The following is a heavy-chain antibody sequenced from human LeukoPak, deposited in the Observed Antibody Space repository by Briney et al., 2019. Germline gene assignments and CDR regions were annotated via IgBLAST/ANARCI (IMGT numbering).Heavy chain of an antibody. CDR2: INPNSGGT. D-gene: IGHD3-10*01. CDR3: ARMVRDITWGEYYFDY. V-gene: IGHV1-2*02. Sequence: ASVKVSCKASGYTFTGYYMHWVRQAPGQGLEWMGWINPNSGGTNYAQKFQGRVTMTRDTSISTAYMELSRLRSDDTAVYYCARMVRDITWGEYYFDYWGQGTLVTVSS. CDR1: GYTFTGYY. J-gene: IGHJ4*02.